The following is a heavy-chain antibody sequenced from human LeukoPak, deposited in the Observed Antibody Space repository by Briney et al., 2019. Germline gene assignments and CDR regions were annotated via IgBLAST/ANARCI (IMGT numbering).Heavy chain of an antibody. CDR2: MNPNGGNT. V-gene: IGHV1-8*01. CDR1: GYTFTSYD. J-gene: IGHJ5*02. CDR3: ARDLINSGSFHWWFDP. D-gene: IGHD1-26*01. Sequence: GASVKVSCKASGYTFTSYDINWVRQATGQGLEWMGWMNPNGGNTGYAQKFQGRVTMTRNTSISTAYMELSSLRSEDTAVYYCARDLINSGSFHWWFDPWGQGTLVTVSS.